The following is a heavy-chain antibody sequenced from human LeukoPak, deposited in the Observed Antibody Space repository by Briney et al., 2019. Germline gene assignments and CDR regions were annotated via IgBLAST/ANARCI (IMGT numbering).Heavy chain of an antibody. J-gene: IGHJ4*02. V-gene: IGHV4-59*01. CDR1: GGSLSRYY. CDR2: IYYSGST. D-gene: IGHD3-10*01. CDR3: ARSEGSGSYFDY. Sequence: SETLSLTCTVSGGSLSRYYWSWIRQPPGKGLEWIGYIYYSGSTKYNPSLKSRVTISVDTSKNQFSLKLSSVTAADTAVYYCARSEGSGSYFDYWGQGTPVTVSS.